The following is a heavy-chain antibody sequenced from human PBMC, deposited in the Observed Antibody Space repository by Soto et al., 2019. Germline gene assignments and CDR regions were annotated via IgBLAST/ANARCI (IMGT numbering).Heavy chain of an antibody. CDR3: ARDAPKQQLVRRYYFAY. CDR2: TYYRSKWYN. D-gene: IGHD6-13*01. J-gene: IGHJ4*02. CDR1: GESVSSNSAA. V-gene: IGHV6-1*01. Sequence: PSDSLSLTCACCGESVSSNSAAWTWIRQSPSRGLEWLGRTYYRSKWYNDYAVSVKSRITINPDTSKNQFSLQLNSVTPEDTAVYYCARDAPKQQLVRRYYFAYWGKGTLVTSPQ.